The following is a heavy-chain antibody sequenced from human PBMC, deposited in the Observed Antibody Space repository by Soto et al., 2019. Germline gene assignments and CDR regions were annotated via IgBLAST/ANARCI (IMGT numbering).Heavy chain of an antibody. CDR3: AREEATYYDYSGMDV. CDR1: EFTFSSYG. CDR2: IWYDGSNK. Sequence: GGSLRLSCAASEFTFSSYGMHWVRQAPGKGLEWVAVIWYDGSNKYYADSVKGRFTISRDNSKNTLYLQMNSLRAEDTALYYCAREEATYYDYSGMDVWGQGTTVTVSS. D-gene: IGHD1-26*01. J-gene: IGHJ6*02. V-gene: IGHV3-33*01.